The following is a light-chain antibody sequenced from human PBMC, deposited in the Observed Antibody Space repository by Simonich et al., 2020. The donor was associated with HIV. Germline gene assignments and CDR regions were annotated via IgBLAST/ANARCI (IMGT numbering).Light chain of an antibody. Sequence: EIVLTQSPATLSLSPGERATLSCRASQSVSSYLAWYQQKPGQAPRLLIYDASNRATGIPARLSGSGSGTDFTLTISSLQPEDFATYYCQQFNTYPPFTFGPGTKVDIK. CDR1: QSVSSY. CDR3: QQFNTYPPFT. V-gene: IGKV3-11*01. CDR2: DAS. J-gene: IGKJ3*01.